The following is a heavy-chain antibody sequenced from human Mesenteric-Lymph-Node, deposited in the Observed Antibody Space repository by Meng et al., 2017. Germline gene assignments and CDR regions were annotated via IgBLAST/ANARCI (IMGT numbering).Heavy chain of an antibody. V-gene: IGHV3-7*01. Sequence: GESLKISCAASGFTFSSSWMHWVRQSLGKGLEWVAKITQDGIRKEYGDSVKGRFAISRDNAKNSLYLQMNSLRADDTAVYYCARARWELRKFDYWGQGTLVTVSS. CDR3: ARARWELRKFDY. D-gene: IGHD1-26*01. J-gene: IGHJ4*02. CDR1: GFTFSSSW. CDR2: ITQDGIRK.